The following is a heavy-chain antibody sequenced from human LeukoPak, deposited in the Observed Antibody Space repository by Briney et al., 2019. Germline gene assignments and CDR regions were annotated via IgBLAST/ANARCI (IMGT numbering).Heavy chain of an antibody. CDR1: GATFSSYA. J-gene: IGHJ3*02. D-gene: IGHD2-2*01. CDR3: ARDPTGYCSSTSCSDAFDI. Sequence: ASVKVSCKASGATFSSYAITWVRLAPGQGLEWMGGIIPIFGTANYAQKFQGRVTITADKSTSTAYMELSSLRSEDTAVYYCARDPTGYCSSTSCSDAFDIWGQGTMLTVSS. CDR2: IIPIFGTA. V-gene: IGHV1-69*06.